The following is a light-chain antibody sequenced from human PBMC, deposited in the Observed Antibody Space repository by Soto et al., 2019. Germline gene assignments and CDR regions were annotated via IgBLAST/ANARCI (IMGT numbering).Light chain of an antibody. CDR1: QSVSSKY. V-gene: IGKV3-20*01. Sequence: EIVLTQSPGTLSLSPGERATLSCRASQSVSSKYLAWYQQKPGQAPRVLIYGTSIRASGVPERFSGGGSGTDFTLTITRLEPEEFAMYYCQQYGSSLFTFGPGTKVDFK. J-gene: IGKJ3*01. CDR2: GTS. CDR3: QQYGSSLFT.